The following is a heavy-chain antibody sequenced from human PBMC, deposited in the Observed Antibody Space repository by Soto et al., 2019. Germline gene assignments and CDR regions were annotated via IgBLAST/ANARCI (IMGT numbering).Heavy chain of an antibody. J-gene: IGHJ4*02. CDR1: GYGFTTYG. V-gene: IGHV1-18*01. CDR3: ARGRYGEY. D-gene: IGHD3-10*01. Sequence: QIHLLQSGAEVKKPGASVKVSCKGSGYGFTTYGITWVRQAPGQGLEWMAWISAHNGNTNYAQKLQGRVTVTRDTSTSTAYMELRSLSSDDTAVYYCARGRYGEYWGQGALVTVSS. CDR2: ISAHNGNT.